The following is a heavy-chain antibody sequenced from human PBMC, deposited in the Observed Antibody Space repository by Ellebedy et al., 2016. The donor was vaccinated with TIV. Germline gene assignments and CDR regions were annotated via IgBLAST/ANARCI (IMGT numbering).Heavy chain of an antibody. J-gene: IGHJ6*02. Sequence: SETLSLTXTVSGGSISSYYWSWIRQPPGKGLEWIGYIYYSGSTYYNPSLKSRVTISVDTSKNQFSLKLSSVTAADTAVYYCARPQLGPQLWPSKPYGMDVWGQGTTVTVSS. CDR2: IYYSGST. CDR1: GGSISSYY. V-gene: IGHV4-59*04. D-gene: IGHD5-18*01. CDR3: ARPQLGPQLWPSKPYGMDV.